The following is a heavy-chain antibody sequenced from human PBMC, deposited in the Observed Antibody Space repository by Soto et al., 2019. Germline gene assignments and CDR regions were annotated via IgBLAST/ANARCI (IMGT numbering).Heavy chain of an antibody. J-gene: IGHJ4*02. D-gene: IGHD3-10*01. V-gene: IGHV4-31*03. CDR2: KHYSGIT. CDR1: DGSISNDVYY. CDR3: ATYYYASGTYSHLFDH. Sequence: QVQLQESGPGLVKPSQTLSLTCIVSDGSISNDVYYWSWIRQHPGKGLEWIGYKHYSGITYLNPSLKSRVMISVDTSQNQFSLRLSSVTAADTAVYYCATYYYASGTYSHLFDHWGQGTLVTVSS.